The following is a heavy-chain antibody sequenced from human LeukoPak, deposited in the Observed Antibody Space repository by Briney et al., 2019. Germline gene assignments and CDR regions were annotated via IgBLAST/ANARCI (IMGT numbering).Heavy chain of an antibody. J-gene: IGHJ4*02. CDR1: GFTFGSYA. CDR2: ISGSGGST. V-gene: IGHV3-23*01. D-gene: IGHD6-19*01. CDR3: AKTTAGYSSGRYPGWPVDY. Sequence: GGSLRLSCAASGFTFGSYAMYWVRQAPGKGLEWISGISGSGGSTFYADSVKGRFTISRDNSENTVYLQMNSLRADDTAVYYCAKTTAGYSSGRYPGWPVDYWGQGTLVTVSS.